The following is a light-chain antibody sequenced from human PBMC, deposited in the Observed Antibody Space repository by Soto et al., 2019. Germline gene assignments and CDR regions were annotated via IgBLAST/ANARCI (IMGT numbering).Light chain of an antibody. CDR1: QGISSA. CDR2: LSS. J-gene: IGKJ5*01. V-gene: IGKV1-13*02. CDR3: QQFNSYPIT. Sequence: AIQLTQSPSSLSASIGDRVTITCRASQGISSALAWYQQKPGKAPKLLIYLSSSLAGGVPSRFSGSGSVTDFTLTISSLQPEDFETYYCQQFNSYPITFGQGTRLEIK.